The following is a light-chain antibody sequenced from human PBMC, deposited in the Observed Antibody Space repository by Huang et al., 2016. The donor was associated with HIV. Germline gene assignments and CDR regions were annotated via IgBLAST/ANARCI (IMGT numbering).Light chain of an antibody. Sequence: EIVLTQSPATLSLSPGERATLSCRASESISVFLAWYQQKPGQAPRLLIYDASIRATDIPASFSGGGSGTDFTLTISSLEPEDFAVYYCQQRSNWPLTFGGGTKVEIK. CDR1: ESISVF. J-gene: IGKJ4*01. CDR2: DAS. V-gene: IGKV3-11*01. CDR3: QQRSNWPLT.